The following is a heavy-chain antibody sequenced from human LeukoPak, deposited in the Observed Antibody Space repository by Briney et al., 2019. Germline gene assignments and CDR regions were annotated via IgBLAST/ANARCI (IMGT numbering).Heavy chain of an antibody. CDR1: GDSVSKNSIA. J-gene: IGHJ6*03. Sequence: PSQTLSLTCAISGDSVSKNSIAWDWIRQSPSRGLEWLGRTYHRSKWYNEYSPSVRSRITINADTSKNQFSLQLNSVTPEDTAIYYCAGYYSMSVWGKGTTVTISS. CDR2: TYHRSKWYN. CDR3: AGYYSMSV. V-gene: IGHV6-1*01.